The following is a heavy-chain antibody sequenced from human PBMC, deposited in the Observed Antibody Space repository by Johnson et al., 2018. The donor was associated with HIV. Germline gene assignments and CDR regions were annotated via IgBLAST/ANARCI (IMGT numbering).Heavy chain of an antibody. J-gene: IGHJ3*02. CDR2: IRYDGSNK. CDR3: AKDYYYDSSGYYYEGRSDAFDI. CDR1: GFTFSSYG. V-gene: IGHV3-30*02. D-gene: IGHD3-22*01. Sequence: QVQLVESGGGVVQPGGSLRLSCAASGFTFSSYGMHWVRQAPGKGLEWVTFIRYDGSNKYFAEFVKGRFTISSDNSKNTLYLQMNSLRAEDTAVYYCAKDYYYDSSGYYYEGRSDAFDIWGQGTMVTVSS.